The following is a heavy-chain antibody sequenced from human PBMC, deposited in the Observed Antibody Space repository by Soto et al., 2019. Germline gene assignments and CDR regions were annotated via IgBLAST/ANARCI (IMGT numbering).Heavy chain of an antibody. CDR3: AREGPYCSGGSCYSRWYFDL. Sequence: GGSLRLSCAASGFTFSSYEMNWVRQAPGKGLEWVSYISSSGSTIYYADSVKGRFTISRDNAKNSLYLQMNSLRAEDTAVYYCAREGPYCSGGSCYSRWYFDLWGRGTLVTAPQ. CDR1: GFTFSSYE. J-gene: IGHJ2*01. CDR2: ISSSGSTI. V-gene: IGHV3-48*03. D-gene: IGHD2-15*01.